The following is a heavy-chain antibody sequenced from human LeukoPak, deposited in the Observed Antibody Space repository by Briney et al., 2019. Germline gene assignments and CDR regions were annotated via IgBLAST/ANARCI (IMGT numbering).Heavy chain of an antibody. D-gene: IGHD3-22*01. Sequence: PGGSLRLSCAASKFTFSSYAMSWVRQAPGKGLEWVSAISGSGGSTYYADSVKGRFTISRDFSKNTVFLHMNSLRAEDTAMYYCARGDDSGYYDYFDYWGQGALVTVSS. CDR1: KFTFSSYA. J-gene: IGHJ4*02. V-gene: IGHV3-23*01. CDR3: ARGDDSGYYDYFDY. CDR2: ISGSGGST.